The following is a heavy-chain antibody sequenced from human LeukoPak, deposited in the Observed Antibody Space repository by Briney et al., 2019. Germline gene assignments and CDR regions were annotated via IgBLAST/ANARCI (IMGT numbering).Heavy chain of an antibody. J-gene: IGHJ4*02. Sequence: GGSLRLSCAASGFTFSSYAMSWVRQAPGKGLEWVSAISGSGGSTYYADSVKGRFTISRDNSKNTLYLQMNSLRAKDTAVYYCAKSKGEWLRFRKGIYFDYWGQGTLVTVSS. CDR3: AKSKGEWLRFRKGIYFDY. D-gene: IGHD5-12*01. CDR1: GFTFSSYA. CDR2: ISGSGGST. V-gene: IGHV3-23*01.